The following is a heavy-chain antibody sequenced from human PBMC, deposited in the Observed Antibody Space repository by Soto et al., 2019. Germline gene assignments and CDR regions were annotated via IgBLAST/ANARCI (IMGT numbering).Heavy chain of an antibody. CDR2: IKSKTDGGTT. Sequence: GGSLRLSCAASGFTFSNAWMSWVRQAPGKGLEWVGRIKSKTDGGTTDYAAPVKGRFTISRDDSKNTLYLQMNSLKTEDTAVYYCTTFPYYDILTGYGPIGAFDIWGQGTMVTVSS. V-gene: IGHV3-15*01. CDR1: GFTFSNAW. J-gene: IGHJ3*02. CDR3: TTFPYYDILTGYGPIGAFDI. D-gene: IGHD3-9*01.